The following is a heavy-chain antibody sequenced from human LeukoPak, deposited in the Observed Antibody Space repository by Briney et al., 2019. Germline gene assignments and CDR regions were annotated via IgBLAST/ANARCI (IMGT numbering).Heavy chain of an antibody. V-gene: IGHV3-30-3*01. D-gene: IGHD5-24*01. CDR1: GFTFSTYV. CDR2: ISNDGSDK. Sequence: SLRLSCAASGFTFSTYVIYWVRQAPGKGLEWVAVISNDGSDKYYADSVKGRFTISRDNSKNTVYLQTNSLRVEDTALYYCARGRQRWLQSDAFDIWGLGTTVTVSS. J-gene: IGHJ3*02. CDR3: ARGRQRWLQSDAFDI.